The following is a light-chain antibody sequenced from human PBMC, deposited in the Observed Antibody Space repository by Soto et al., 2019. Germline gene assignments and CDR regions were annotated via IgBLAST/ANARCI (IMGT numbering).Light chain of an antibody. Sequence: VLTQSPRTLSLSPGERATLSCRASHSVSRTYLAWYQQKPGQAPRLLIYGTSDRATGTPDRFSGSGSGTDFPLTISRLEPEDSAVYYCQQFDDSVTFGQGTRLEIK. V-gene: IGKV3-20*01. CDR1: HSVSRTY. CDR2: GTS. J-gene: IGKJ5*01. CDR3: QQFDDSVT.